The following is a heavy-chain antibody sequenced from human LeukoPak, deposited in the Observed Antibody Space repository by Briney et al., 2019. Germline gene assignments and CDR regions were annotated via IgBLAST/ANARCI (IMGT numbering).Heavy chain of an antibody. CDR3: ARRCEYYDSSGYSYYFDY. Sequence: GGSLRLSCAASGFTFSSYAMSWVRQAPGKGLEWVSAISGSGGSTYYADSVKGRFTISRDNSKNTLYLQMNSLRAEDTAVYYCARRCEYYDSSGYSYYFDYWGQGTLVTVSS. D-gene: IGHD3-22*01. V-gene: IGHV3-23*01. CDR2: ISGSGGST. CDR1: GFTFSSYA. J-gene: IGHJ4*02.